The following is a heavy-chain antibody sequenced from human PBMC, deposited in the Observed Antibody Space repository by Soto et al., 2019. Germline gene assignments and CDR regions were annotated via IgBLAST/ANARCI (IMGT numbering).Heavy chain of an antibody. Sequence: GGSLRRSCAASGFTVSSNYISWVRQAPGKGLEWVSVIYSGGTIYYADSVKGRFTISRDNAKNSLYLQMNSLRDEDTAVYYCARGNPITMIVVVAPDLDPWGQGTLVTVS. CDR3: ARGNPITMIVVVAPDLDP. V-gene: IGHV3-66*01. CDR2: IYSGGTI. J-gene: IGHJ5*02. CDR1: GFTVSSNY. D-gene: IGHD3-22*01.